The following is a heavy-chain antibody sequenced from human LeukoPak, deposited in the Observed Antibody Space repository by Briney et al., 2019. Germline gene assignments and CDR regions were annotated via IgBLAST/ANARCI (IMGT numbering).Heavy chain of an antibody. V-gene: IGHV3-30*02. CDR3: AKPQAATVTTPFDY. CDR1: GFTFSSYG. J-gene: IGHJ4*02. D-gene: IGHD4-11*01. Sequence: WGSLRLSCAASGFTFSSYGMHWVRQAPGKGLEWVAFIRYDGSNKYYADSVKGGFTISRDNSKNTLYLQMNSLSAEDTAVYYCAKPQAATVTTPFDYWGQGTLVTVSS. CDR2: IRYDGSNK.